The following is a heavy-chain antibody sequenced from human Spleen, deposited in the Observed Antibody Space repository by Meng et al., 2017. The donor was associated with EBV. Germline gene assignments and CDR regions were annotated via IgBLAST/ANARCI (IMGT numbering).Heavy chain of an antibody. CDR2: INTDGSAR. V-gene: IGHV3-74*01. CDR3: AREGRDRSIDL. D-gene: IGHD2-21*01. CDR1: GFTFSDYW. Sequence: EGQLLASGGGLVQPGGSLRLSCTASGFTFSDYWMYWVRQAPGKGLVWVSRINTDGSARNYADAVKGRFTISRDNPKNTLYLQVNSLTAEDTAVYYCAREGRDRSIDLWGRGTLVTVSS. J-gene: IGHJ2*01.